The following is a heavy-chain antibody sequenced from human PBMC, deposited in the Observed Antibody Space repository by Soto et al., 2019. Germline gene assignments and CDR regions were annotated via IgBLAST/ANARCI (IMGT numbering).Heavy chain of an antibody. CDR1: GFTVSSNY. CDR3: ASQTYYYDSSGYQFDY. D-gene: IGHD3-22*01. J-gene: IGHJ4*02. V-gene: IGHV3-53*01. Sequence: PGGSLRLSCAASGFTVSSNYMSWVRQAPGKGLEWVSVIYSGGSTYYADSVKGRFTISRDNSKNTLYLRMNSLRAEDTAVYYCASQTYYYDSSGYQFDYWGQGTLVTVSS. CDR2: IYSGGST.